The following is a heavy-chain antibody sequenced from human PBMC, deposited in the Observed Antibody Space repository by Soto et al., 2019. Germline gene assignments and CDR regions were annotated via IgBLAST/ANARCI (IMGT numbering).Heavy chain of an antibody. CDR2: IYYSGST. D-gene: IGHD4-17*01. J-gene: IGHJ6*02. V-gene: IGHV4-61*01. CDR3: ARNHDYGDPYYYYGMDV. Sequence: SETLSLTCTVSGGSVSSGSYYWSWIRQPPGKGLEWIGYIYYSGSTNYNPSLKSRVTISVDPSKNQFSLKLSSVTAADTAVYYCARNHDYGDPYYYYGMDVWGQGTTVTVSS. CDR1: GGSVSSGSYY.